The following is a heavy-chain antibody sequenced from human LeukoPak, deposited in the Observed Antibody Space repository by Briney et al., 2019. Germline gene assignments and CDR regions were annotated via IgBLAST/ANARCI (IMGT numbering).Heavy chain of an antibody. V-gene: IGHV4-39*07. CDR2: IYYSGST. J-gene: IGHJ4*02. CDR3: ARDPPEYSSSDGNNDY. CDR1: GGSISSSSYY. D-gene: IGHD6-6*01. Sequence: PSETLSLTCTVSGGSISSSSYYWGWIRQPPGKGLEWIGSIYYSGSTYYNPSLKSRVTISVDTSKNQFSLKLSSVTAADTAVYYCARDPPEYSSSDGNNDYWGQGTLVTVSS.